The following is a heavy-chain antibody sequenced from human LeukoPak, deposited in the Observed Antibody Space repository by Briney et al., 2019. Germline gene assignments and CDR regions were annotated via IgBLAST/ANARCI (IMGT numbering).Heavy chain of an antibody. J-gene: IGHJ4*02. V-gene: IGHV3-66*01. CDR3: ARLWFGELAFDY. CDR2: IYRGGNT. CDR1: GFSLSSYT. D-gene: IGHD3-10*01. Sequence: GGSLRLSCAASGFSLSSYTMNWVRQAPGKGLEWVSVIYRGGNTYYADSVKGRFTISRDNSKNTLYLQMNSLRAEDTAVYYCARLWFGELAFDYWGQGTLVTVSS.